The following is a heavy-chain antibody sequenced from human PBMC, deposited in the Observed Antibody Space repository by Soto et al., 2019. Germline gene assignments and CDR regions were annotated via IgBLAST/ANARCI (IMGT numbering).Heavy chain of an antibody. CDR1: DGSVTGYS. V-gene: IGHV4-59*08. J-gene: IGHJ4*02. CDR3: ARQAQDHIDSSTPFDY. Sequence: LSLTCSVSDGSVTGYSWSWVRQPPGKGLEWIGQLYASGTTTTNPSLKSRVTMSLDTSQNHFSLGLNSVTAADTAVYFCARQAQDHIDSSTPFDYWGQGTLVTVSS. D-gene: IGHD6-13*01. CDR2: LYASGTT.